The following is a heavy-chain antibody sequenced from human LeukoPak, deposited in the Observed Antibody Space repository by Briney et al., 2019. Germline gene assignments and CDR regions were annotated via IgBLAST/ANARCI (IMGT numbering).Heavy chain of an antibody. CDR2: IIPIFGTA. V-gene: IGHV1-69*13. J-gene: IGHJ5*02. D-gene: IGHD3-22*01. Sequence: ASVKVSCKASGRTFSSYAISWVRQAPGQGLEWMGGIIPIFGTANYAQKFQGRVTITADESTSTAYMELSSLRSEDTAVYYCARTTYYYDSSYWFDPWGQGTLVTVSS. CDR3: ARTTYYYDSSYWFDP. CDR1: GRTFSSYA.